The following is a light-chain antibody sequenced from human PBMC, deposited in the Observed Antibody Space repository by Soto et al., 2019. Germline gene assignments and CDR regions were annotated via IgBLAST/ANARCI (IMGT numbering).Light chain of an antibody. J-gene: IGLJ1*01. V-gene: IGLV2-14*01. CDR3: SSYTSSSTLCV. CDR2: EVS. Sequence: QSALTQPASVSGSPGQSITISCTGTSSDVGGYNYVSWYQQHPGKAPKLMIYEVSNRPSGVSNRFSGSKSGNTASLTISGLQAEDEAGYYCSSYTSSSTLCVFGTGTKLTVL. CDR1: SSDVGGYNY.